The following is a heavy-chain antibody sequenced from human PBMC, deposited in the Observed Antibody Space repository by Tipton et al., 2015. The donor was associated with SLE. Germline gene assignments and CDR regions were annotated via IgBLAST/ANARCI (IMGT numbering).Heavy chain of an antibody. Sequence: SLRLSCAASGFVFDNYAMHWVRQAPGKGLEWVSSISWNSDLIGYADSVQGRFTISRDNAKNSLYLQMNSLRAEDTAFYYCAKDINRGDYGPFYFDYWGQGTLVTVSS. D-gene: IGHD4-17*01. CDR1: GFVFDNYA. CDR2: ISWNSDLI. J-gene: IGHJ4*02. V-gene: IGHV3-9*01. CDR3: AKDINRGDYGPFYFDY.